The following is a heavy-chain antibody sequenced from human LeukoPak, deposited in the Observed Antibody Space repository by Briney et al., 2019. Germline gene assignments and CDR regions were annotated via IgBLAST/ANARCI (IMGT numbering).Heavy chain of an antibody. CDR1: GGSFSGYY. V-gene: IGHV4-34*01. CDR2: INHSGST. J-gene: IGHJ6*03. Sequence: SETLSLTCAVYGGSFSGYYWSWIRQPPGKGLEWIGEINHSGSTNYYPSLKSRGTISGDTSKNQFSLKLSSVTAADTAVYFCARVGYSYVINDWSRTGRGAYPTKYYYHMDVWGKGTTVTVSS. D-gene: IGHD5-18*01. CDR3: ARVGYSYVINDWSRTGRGAYPTKYYYHMDV.